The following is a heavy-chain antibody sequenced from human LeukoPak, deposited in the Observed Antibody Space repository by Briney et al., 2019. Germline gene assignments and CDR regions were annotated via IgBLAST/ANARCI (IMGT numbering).Heavy chain of an antibody. CDR1: GFTVSSNH. J-gene: IGHJ6*03. V-gene: IGHV3-53*01. Sequence: GGSLRLSCAASGFTVSSNHMSWVRQAPGKGLEWVSVIYSGGSGGRTYYADSVKGRFTISRDNSKKTLYLQMTGLRDEDTAVYYCAKTFPLGEAYYSYYYMDVWGKGTTVTVSS. CDR2: IYSGGSGGRT. D-gene: IGHD3-16*01. CDR3: AKTFPLGEAYYSYYYMDV.